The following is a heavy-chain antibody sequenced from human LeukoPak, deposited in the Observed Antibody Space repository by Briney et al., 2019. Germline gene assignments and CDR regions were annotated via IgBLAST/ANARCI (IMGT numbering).Heavy chain of an antibody. CDR3: AKGSFTYYYDSSGYSAEYFQH. Sequence: GGSLRLSCAASGFTFSSYGMHWVRQAPGKGLEWVAVISYDGSNKYYADSVKGRFTISRDNSKNTLYLQMNSLRAEDTAVYYCAKGSFTYYYDSSGYSAEYFQHWGQGTLVTVSS. D-gene: IGHD3-22*01. CDR1: GFTFSSYG. V-gene: IGHV3-30*18. CDR2: ISYDGSNK. J-gene: IGHJ1*01.